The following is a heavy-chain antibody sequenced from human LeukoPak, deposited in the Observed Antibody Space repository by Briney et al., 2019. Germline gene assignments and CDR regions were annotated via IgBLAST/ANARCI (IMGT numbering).Heavy chain of an antibody. V-gene: IGHV1-24*01. D-gene: IGHD6-6*01. CDR2: FDPEDGET. Sequence: GASVKVSCKVSGYTLTELSMHWVRQAPGKGLEWMGGFDPEDGETIYAQKFQGRVTITADESTSTAYMELSSLRSEDTAVYYCARVYSSSSWFDPWGQGTLVTVSS. J-gene: IGHJ5*02. CDR3: ARVYSSSSWFDP. CDR1: GYTLTELS.